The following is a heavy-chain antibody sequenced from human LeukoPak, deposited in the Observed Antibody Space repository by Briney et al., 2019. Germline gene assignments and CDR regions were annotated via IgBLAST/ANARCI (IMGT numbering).Heavy chain of an antibody. J-gene: IGHJ4*02. Sequence: GGSLRLSCAASGFTFSSYSMNWVRQAPGKGLEGGSYISSSSSTIYYADSVKGRFTISRDNAKNSLYLQMNSLRAEDTAVYYCARVLNSLAAAGTFDYWGQGTLVTVSS. CDR1: GFTFSSYS. V-gene: IGHV3-48*01. D-gene: IGHD6-13*01. CDR3: ARVLNSLAAAGTFDY. CDR2: ISSSSSTI.